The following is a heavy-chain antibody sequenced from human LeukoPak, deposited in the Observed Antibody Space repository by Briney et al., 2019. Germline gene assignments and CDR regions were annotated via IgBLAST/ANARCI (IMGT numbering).Heavy chain of an antibody. Sequence: GRSLRLSCTASAFTFSSYWMHWVRQAPGKGLVGVSHINSGGSSTSYADSVKGRFTISRDNAKNTLYLQMNSLRAEDTAVYYCARDRYSSAWYEEWGQGTLVTVSS. CDR1: AFTFSSYW. D-gene: IGHD6-19*01. J-gene: IGHJ4*02. V-gene: IGHV3-74*01. CDR2: INSGGSST. CDR3: ARDRYSSAWYEE.